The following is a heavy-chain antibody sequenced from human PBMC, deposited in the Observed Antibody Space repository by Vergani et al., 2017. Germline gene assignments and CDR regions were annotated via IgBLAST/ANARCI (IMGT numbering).Heavy chain of an antibody. CDR1: GFTFSSYG. CDR2: IWYDGSNK. J-gene: IGHJ4*02. V-gene: IGHV3-33*01. D-gene: IGHD1-7*01. Sequence: QVQLVESGGGVVQPGRSLRLSCAASGFTFSSYGMHWVRQAPGKGLEWVAVIWYDGSNKYYADSVKGRFTISRDNSKNTLYLQMNSLRAEDTAVYYCARDSNWNYLWRYYFDYWGQGTLVTVSS. CDR3: ARDSNWNYLWRYYFDY.